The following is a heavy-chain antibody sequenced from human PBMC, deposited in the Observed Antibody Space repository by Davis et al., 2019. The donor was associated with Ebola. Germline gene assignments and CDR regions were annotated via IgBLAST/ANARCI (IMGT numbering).Heavy chain of an antibody. D-gene: IGHD1-1*01. Sequence: GESLKISCAASGFTFSSYSMHWVSQAPGKGLEYVSAISSNGGSTYYANSVKARFTISRDNSKNTLFLQMGSLRVEDMAVYYCASGRTDDAFDIWGQGTMVTVSS. CDR3: ASGRTDDAFDI. CDR1: GFTFSSYS. J-gene: IGHJ3*02. CDR2: ISSNGGST. V-gene: IGHV3-64*01.